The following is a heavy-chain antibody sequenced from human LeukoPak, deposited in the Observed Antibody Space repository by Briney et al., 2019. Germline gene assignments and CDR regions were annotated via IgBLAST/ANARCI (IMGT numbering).Heavy chain of an antibody. CDR1: EFTFSSYN. J-gene: IGHJ4*02. CDR3: TRDPILGAPDYFDY. Sequence: PGGSLRLSCAASEFTFSSYNMNWVRQAPGKGLEWVSYISSSSSTIYYADSVKGRFTISRDNSKNTMYLQMNNLREEDTAVYYCTRDPILGAPDYFDYWGQGTLVTVSS. CDR2: ISSSSSTI. D-gene: IGHD1-26*01. V-gene: IGHV3-48*02.